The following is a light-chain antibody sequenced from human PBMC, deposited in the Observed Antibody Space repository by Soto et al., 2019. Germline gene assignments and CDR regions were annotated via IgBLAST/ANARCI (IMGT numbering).Light chain of an antibody. CDR2: TAS. Sequence: DIQMTQSPSTLSASVGDRVTITCRASQSISSWLAWYQQKPGKAPKLLIYTASSLESGVPSRFSGSGSGTEFTLTISSLQPDDCATYYGQQYNSYPWTSGQGTKVEIK. CDR1: QSISSW. CDR3: QQYNSYPWT. V-gene: IGKV1-5*03. J-gene: IGKJ1*01.